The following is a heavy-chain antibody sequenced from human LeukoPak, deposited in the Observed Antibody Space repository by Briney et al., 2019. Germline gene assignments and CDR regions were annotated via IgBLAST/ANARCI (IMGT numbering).Heavy chain of an antibody. CDR2: ASTDEINQ. J-gene: IGHJ4*02. CDR1: GFTFRNHG. Sequence: GGSLRLSCAYSGFTFRNHGMHWVRQAPGKGLEWVAVASTDEINQWYADSVKGRFIISRDNSRNTVILEMNTLRTEDTAVYFCAAFITTKLDCWGQGILVTVSS. D-gene: IGHD3-22*01. CDR3: AAFITTKLDC. V-gene: IGHV3-30*03.